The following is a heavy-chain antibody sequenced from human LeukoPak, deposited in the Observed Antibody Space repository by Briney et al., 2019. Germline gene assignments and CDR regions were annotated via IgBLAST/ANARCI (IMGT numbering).Heavy chain of an antibody. CDR1: GFTFSSYG. Sequence: KSGGSLRLSCAASGFTFSSYGMSWVRQAPGKGLEWVSAISGSGGSTYYADSVKGRFTISRDNSKNTLYLQMNSLRAEDTAVYYCAKEGDYYGSGSYRDGFDIWGQGTRATVSS. CDR2: ISGSGGST. CDR3: AKEGDYYGSGSYRDGFDI. D-gene: IGHD3-10*01. V-gene: IGHV3-23*01. J-gene: IGHJ3*02.